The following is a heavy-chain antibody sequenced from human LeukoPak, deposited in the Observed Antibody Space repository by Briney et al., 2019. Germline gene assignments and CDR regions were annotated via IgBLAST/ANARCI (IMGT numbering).Heavy chain of an antibody. CDR3: AKGGKWDVTPFDY. D-gene: IGHD1-26*01. V-gene: IGHV3-23*01. CDR2: ISGGGGST. J-gene: IGHJ4*02. Sequence: GGSLRLSCAASGFTFTSYSMNWVRQAPGKGLEWVSTISGGGGSTYYADSAKGRFTISRDNSKNTLYLQVNSLRAEDTAVYYCAKGGKWDVTPFDYWGQGTLVTVSA. CDR1: GFTFTSYS.